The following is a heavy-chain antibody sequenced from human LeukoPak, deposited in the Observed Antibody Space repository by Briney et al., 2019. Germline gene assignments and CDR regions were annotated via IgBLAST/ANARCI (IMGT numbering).Heavy chain of an antibody. Sequence: GGSRRLSCAASGFTFTSYGMNWVRQAPGKGLEWVSAISGSGSSTYYADSVKGRFTISRDNSKNTLYLQMNSLRAEDTAVYYCAKSSPLIYCSSTACYNDYWGQGTQVTVSS. CDR1: GFTFTSYG. CDR2: ISGSGSST. V-gene: IGHV3-23*01. CDR3: AKSSPLIYCSSTACYNDY. J-gene: IGHJ4*02. D-gene: IGHD2-2*02.